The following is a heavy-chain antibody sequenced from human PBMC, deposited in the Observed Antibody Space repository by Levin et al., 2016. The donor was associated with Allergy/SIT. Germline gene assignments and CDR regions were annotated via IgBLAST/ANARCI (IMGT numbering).Heavy chain of an antibody. CDR1: GYTFTSYD. Sequence: ASVKVSCKASGYTFTSYDINWVRQATGQGLEWMGWMNPNSGNTGYAQKFQGRVTMTRNTSISTAYMELSSLRSEDTAVYYCAREGRWKAPEDYWGQGTLVTVSS. V-gene: IGHV1-8*01. CDR2: MNPNSGNT. J-gene: IGHJ4*02. CDR3: AREGRWKAPEDY. D-gene: IGHD5-24*01.